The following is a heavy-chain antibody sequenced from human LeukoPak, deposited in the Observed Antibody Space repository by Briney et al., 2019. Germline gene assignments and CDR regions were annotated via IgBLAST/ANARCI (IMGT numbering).Heavy chain of an antibody. J-gene: IGHJ4*02. Sequence: SETLSLTCTVSGGSISSSSYYWGWIRQPPGKGLEWIGSIYYSGSTYYNPSLKSRVTISVDTSKNQFSLKLSSVTAADTALYYCARDHATSSSWYGHAYWGQGTLVTVSS. V-gene: IGHV4-39*07. CDR1: GGSISSSSYY. CDR2: IYYSGST. CDR3: ARDHATSSSWYGHAY. D-gene: IGHD6-13*01.